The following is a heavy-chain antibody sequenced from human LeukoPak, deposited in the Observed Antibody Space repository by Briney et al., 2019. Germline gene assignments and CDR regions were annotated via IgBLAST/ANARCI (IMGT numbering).Heavy chain of an antibody. J-gene: IGHJ4*02. CDR2: IIPIFGTA. CDR3: ARGPPNWGYDY. D-gene: IGHD7-27*01. V-gene: IGHV1-69*13. Sequence: ASVKVSCKASGGTFSSYAISWVRQAPGQGLEWMGGIIPIFGTANYAQKFQGRVTITADESTSTAYMELSSLRSEGTAVYYCARGPPNWGYDYWGPGTLVTVSS. CDR1: GGTFSSYA.